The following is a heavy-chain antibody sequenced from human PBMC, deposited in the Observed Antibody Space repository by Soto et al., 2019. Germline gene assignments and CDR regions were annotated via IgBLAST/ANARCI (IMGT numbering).Heavy chain of an antibody. CDR1: GFTFSYYW. D-gene: IGHD2-21*02. V-gene: IGHV3-74*01. Sequence: EVQRVESEGGLVQPGGSLRLSCAASGFTFSYYWMHWVRQAPGQGLVWVSRIHSDGSSTTYADSVKGRFTISRDNAKNTLYLQMNSLRAEDTAVYYCARGDRGAFDLWGQGTMVTVSS. J-gene: IGHJ3*01. CDR3: ARGDRGAFDL. CDR2: IHSDGSST.